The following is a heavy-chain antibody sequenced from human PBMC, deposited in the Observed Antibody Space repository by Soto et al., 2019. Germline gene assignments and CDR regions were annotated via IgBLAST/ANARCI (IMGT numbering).Heavy chain of an antibody. V-gene: IGHV4-59*08. CDR2: IYYSGST. D-gene: IGHD3-10*01. J-gene: IGHJ6*03. CDR1: GGSISSYY. CDR3: ARHGFAGFGESNMDV. Sequence: SETLSLTCTVSGGSISSYYWSWIRQPPGKGLEWIGYIYYSGSTNYNPSLKSRVTISVDTSKNQFPLKLSSVTAADTAVYYCARHGFAGFGESNMDVWGKGTTVTVSS.